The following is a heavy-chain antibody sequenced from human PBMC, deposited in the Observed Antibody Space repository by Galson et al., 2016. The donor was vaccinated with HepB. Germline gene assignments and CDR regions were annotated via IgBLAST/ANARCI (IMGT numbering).Heavy chain of an antibody. Sequence: SLRLSCAASGFTFSSNWMAWFRRAPERGLEWVANITQDETTKNYVYSVKGRFTISRDNAQRSLYLQMSNLRAEDTAVYYCATDVRGGVSDIWGQGTMVTVSS. D-gene: IGHD3-16*01. CDR3: ATDVRGGVSDI. V-gene: IGHV3-7*01. CDR1: GFTFSSNW. CDR2: ITQDETTK. J-gene: IGHJ3*02.